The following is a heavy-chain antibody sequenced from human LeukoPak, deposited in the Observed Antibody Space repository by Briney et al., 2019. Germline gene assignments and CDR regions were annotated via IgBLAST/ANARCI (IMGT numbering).Heavy chain of an antibody. CDR2: INHRGST. D-gene: IGHD3-16*01. CDR3: ARRPPSMITFEGAVGHFDY. Sequence: SETLSLTCGVYGESFSGYFWTWIRQPPGKGLEWIGEINHRGSTNYNPSLKSRVTISVDTSNNQFSLRLSSVTAADTAVYYCARRPPSMITFEGAVGHFDYWGQGALVTVSS. J-gene: IGHJ4*02. CDR1: GESFSGYF. V-gene: IGHV4-34*01.